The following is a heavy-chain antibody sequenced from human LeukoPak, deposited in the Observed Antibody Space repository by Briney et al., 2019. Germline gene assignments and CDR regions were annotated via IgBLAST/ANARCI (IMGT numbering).Heavy chain of an antibody. CDR2: IIPIFGTA. V-gene: IGHV1-69*13. CDR1: GATFSSYA. J-gene: IGHJ5*02. CDR3: ARDGTAGTSLYNWFDP. Sequence: ASVKVSCKASGATFSSYAISWVRQAPGQGLEWMGGIIPIFGTANYAQKFQGRVTITADESTSTAYMELSSLRSEDTAVYYCARDGTAGTSLYNWFDPWGQGTLVTVSS. D-gene: IGHD2-2*01.